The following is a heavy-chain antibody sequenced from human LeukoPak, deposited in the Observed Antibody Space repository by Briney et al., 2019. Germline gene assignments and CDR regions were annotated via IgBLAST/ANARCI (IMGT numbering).Heavy chain of an antibody. CDR3: AKGHGSRTGDFEY. Sequence: GGSLRLSCAASGFTFDDYAMHWVRQAPGMGLEWVSLISGDSDYTYYADSVKGRFTISRDNSKNSLYLQMNTLRTEDNALYYCAKGHGSRTGDFEYWGQGTLVTVSS. J-gene: IGHJ4*02. CDR1: GFTFDDYA. D-gene: IGHD3-10*01. V-gene: IGHV3-43*02. CDR2: ISGDSDYT.